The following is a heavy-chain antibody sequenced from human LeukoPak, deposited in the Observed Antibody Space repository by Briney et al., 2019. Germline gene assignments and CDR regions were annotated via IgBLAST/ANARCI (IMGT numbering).Heavy chain of an antibody. CDR1: GFTFRHYW. V-gene: IGHV3-7*01. J-gene: IGHJ4*02. Sequence: PGGSLRLSCAASGFTFRHYWMSWVRQAPGKGLEWVANIKQDGSEEYYVDSVKGRFTISRDNAKNSLYLQMNSLRAEDTALYYCATHRGYSYGTAEDFDYWGQGTLVTVSS. D-gene: IGHD5-18*01. CDR2: IKQDGSEE. CDR3: ATHRGYSYGTAEDFDY.